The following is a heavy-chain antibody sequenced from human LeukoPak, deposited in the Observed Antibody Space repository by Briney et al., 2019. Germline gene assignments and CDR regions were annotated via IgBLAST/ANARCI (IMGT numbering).Heavy chain of an antibody. V-gene: IGHV1-69*13. CDR1: AYTFTGYY. CDR2: IIPIFGTA. Sequence: GASVKVSCKASAYTFTGYYMHWVRQAPGQGLEWMGGIIPIFGTANYAQKFQGRVTITADESTSTAYMELSSLRSEDTAVYYCARGGRNYGGNPYWGQGTLVTVSS. D-gene: IGHD4-23*01. J-gene: IGHJ4*02. CDR3: ARGGRNYGGNPY.